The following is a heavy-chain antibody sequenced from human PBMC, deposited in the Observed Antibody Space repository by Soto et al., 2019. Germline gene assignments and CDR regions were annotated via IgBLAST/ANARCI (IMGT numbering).Heavy chain of an antibody. CDR1: GFNFRPYD. CDR3: ARDPGGMDV. J-gene: IGHJ6*02. D-gene: IGHD3-10*01. V-gene: IGHV3-48*02. CDR2: ISSGSSAI. Sequence: GGSLSLSCAASGFNFRPYDMNWVRQAPGKGLEWLSHISSGSSAIYYAYSVKGRFTISRDDAKSSLYLLMNSLRDEDTGVYYCARDPGGMDVWGQGTTVTVSS.